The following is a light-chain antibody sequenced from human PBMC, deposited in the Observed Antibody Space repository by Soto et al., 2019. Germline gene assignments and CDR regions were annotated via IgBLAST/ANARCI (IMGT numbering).Light chain of an antibody. Sequence: QSVLTQPRSVSGSPGQSVTISCTGTSSDVGGYNYVSWYQQHPGKAPKLMIYDVSKRPSGVPDRFSGSKSGNTASLTISGLQAEDEADYYCCSYAGSSFYVSGTGPK. J-gene: IGLJ1*01. CDR1: SSDVGGYNY. V-gene: IGLV2-11*01. CDR3: CSYAGSSFYV. CDR2: DVS.